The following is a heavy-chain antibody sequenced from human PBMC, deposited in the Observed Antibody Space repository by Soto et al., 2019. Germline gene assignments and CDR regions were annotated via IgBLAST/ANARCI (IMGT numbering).Heavy chain of an antibody. CDR2: INAGNGNT. V-gene: IGHV1-3*01. J-gene: IGHJ4*02. D-gene: IGHD5-12*01. CDR1: GYTFTSFS. Sequence: GASVKVSCKASGYTFTSFSMHLVRPGPGQRLEWMGWINAGNGNTKYSQKFQGRVTITSDTSASTAYMELSSLRSEDTAVYYCARVSGYYFLDYWGQGTLVTVSS. CDR3: ARVSGYYFLDY.